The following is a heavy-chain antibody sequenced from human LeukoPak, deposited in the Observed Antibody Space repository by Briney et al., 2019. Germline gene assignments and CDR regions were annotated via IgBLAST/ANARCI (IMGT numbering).Heavy chain of an antibody. CDR1: GGSFSGYY. CDR3: ARAAFIDYVWGSYRPLNWFDP. V-gene: IGHV4-34*01. D-gene: IGHD3-16*02. CDR2: INQSGST. J-gene: IGHJ5*02. Sequence: SETLSLTCAVYGGSFSGYYWSWIRQPPGKGLEWIGEINQSGSTNYNPSLKSRVTISVDTSKNQFPLKLSSVTAADTAVYYCARAAFIDYVWGSYRPLNWFDPWGQGTLVTVSS.